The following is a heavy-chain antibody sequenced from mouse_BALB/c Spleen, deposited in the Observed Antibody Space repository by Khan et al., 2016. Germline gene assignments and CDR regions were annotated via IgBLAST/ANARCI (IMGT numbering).Heavy chain of an antibody. V-gene: IGHV1S81*02. D-gene: IGHD2-4*01. CDR3: TRAGYDYPFSY. CDR2: INPSNGDT. CDR1: GYTFTSYY. J-gene: IGHJ3*01. Sequence: QVQLQQSGAELVKPGASVKLSCKASGYTFTSYYMYWVKQRPGQGLEWIGEINPSNGDTNFNERFKSKATLTVDKSSSTTYMQFSSLTSEDSAVXYGTRAGYDYPFSYWGQGTLVTVSA.